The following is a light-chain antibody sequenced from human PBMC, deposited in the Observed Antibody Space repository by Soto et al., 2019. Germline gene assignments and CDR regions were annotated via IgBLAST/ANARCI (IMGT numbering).Light chain of an antibody. J-gene: IGKJ1*01. CDR3: QQRSNWPPSWT. Sequence: IVFTQSPATLSLSPGERATLSCRASQSVSSYLAWYQQKPGQAPRLLIYDASNRATGIPARFSGSGSGTDFTLTISSLEPEDFAVYYCQQRSNWPPSWTFGQGTKVDI. V-gene: IGKV3-11*01. CDR2: DAS. CDR1: QSVSSY.